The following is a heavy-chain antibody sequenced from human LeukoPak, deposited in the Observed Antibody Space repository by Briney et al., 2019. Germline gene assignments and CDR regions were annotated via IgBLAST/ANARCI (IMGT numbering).Heavy chain of an antibody. CDR2: IYYSGSA. Sequence: SETLSLTCTVSGGSISGYYWSWIRQPPGKGLEWIGYIYYSGSANYNPSLKSRVTISVDTSKNQFSLKLSSVTAADTAVYYCARNIRTGDLNWFDPWGQGTLVTVSS. V-gene: IGHV4-59*01. CDR3: ARNIRTGDLNWFDP. CDR1: GGSISGYY. D-gene: IGHD7-27*01. J-gene: IGHJ5*02.